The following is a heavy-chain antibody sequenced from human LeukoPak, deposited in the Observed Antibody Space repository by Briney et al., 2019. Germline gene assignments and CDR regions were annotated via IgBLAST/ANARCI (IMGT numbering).Heavy chain of an antibody. CDR2: ISSSSSYI. V-gene: IGHV3-21*01. CDR1: GFTFSSYS. Sequence: GGSLRLSCAASGFTFSSYSMNWVRQAPGKGLEWVSSISSSSSYIYYADSVKGRFTISRDNAKNSLYLQMNSLRAEDTAVYYCASPVAVAGTSFDYWGQGTLVAVSS. CDR3: ASPVAVAGTSFDY. D-gene: IGHD6-19*01. J-gene: IGHJ4*02.